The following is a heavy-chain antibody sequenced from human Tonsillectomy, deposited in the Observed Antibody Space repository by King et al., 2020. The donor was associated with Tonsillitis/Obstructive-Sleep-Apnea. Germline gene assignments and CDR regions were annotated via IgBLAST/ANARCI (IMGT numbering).Heavy chain of an antibody. D-gene: IGHD2-2*01. CDR3: TIVCCRRNSCYTNGFDP. Sequence: QLVQSGAEVKKPGASVTVSCKVSGYTLTELSMHWVRQAPGTGLEWMGGFDPEDGEAIYAQKFQGRVNMTEDTSTATAYMDLSSLRSEDTAVYYCTIVCCRRNSCYTNGFDPWGQGTRVTVSS. J-gene: IGHJ5*02. CDR2: FDPEDGEA. V-gene: IGHV1-24*01. CDR1: GYTLTELS.